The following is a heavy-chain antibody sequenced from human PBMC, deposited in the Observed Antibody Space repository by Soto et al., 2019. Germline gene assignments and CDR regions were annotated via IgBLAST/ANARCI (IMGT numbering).Heavy chain of an antibody. CDR2: IYPGDSDT. D-gene: IGHD2-21*02. CDR1: GYSFTSYW. J-gene: IGHJ2*01. Sequence: GESLKISCKGSGYSFTSYWIGWVRQMPGKGLESMGIIYPGDSDTRYSPSFQGQVTISVDKSISTAYVQWSSLKASDTAMYYCARIVVVTATHWYFDLWGRGTQVTVSS. CDR3: ARIVVVTATHWYFDL. V-gene: IGHV5-51*01.